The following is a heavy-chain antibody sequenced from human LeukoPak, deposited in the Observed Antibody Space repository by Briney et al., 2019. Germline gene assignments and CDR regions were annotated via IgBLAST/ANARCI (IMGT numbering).Heavy chain of an antibody. Sequence: GGSLRLSCAASGFTFSSYWMHWVRQAPGKGLVWVSRINTDGSSTSYAASVKGRFTISRDNAKNTLYLQMNSLRVEDAAVYYCARDPRSYNWFDPWGQGTLATVSS. CDR3: ARDPRSYNWFDP. J-gene: IGHJ5*02. V-gene: IGHV3-74*01. CDR1: GFTFSSYW. CDR2: INTDGSST.